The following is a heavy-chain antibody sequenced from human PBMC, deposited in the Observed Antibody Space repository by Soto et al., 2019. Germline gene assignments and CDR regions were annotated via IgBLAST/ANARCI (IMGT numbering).Heavy chain of an antibody. Sequence: ASVKVSCKASGYTFTSYYMHWVRQAPGQGLEWMGIINPSGGSTSYAQKFQGRVTMTRDTSTSTVYMELSSLRSEDTAVYYCARGYCSGGSGYSEALAFWGQGTLVTVSS. V-gene: IGHV1-46*03. CDR3: ARGYCSGGSGYSEALAF. CDR1: GYTFTSYY. D-gene: IGHD2-15*01. CDR2: INPSGGST. J-gene: IGHJ4*02.